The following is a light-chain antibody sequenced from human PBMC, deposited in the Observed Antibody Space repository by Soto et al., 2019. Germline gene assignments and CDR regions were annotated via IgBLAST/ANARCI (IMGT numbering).Light chain of an antibody. V-gene: IGLV2-14*01. CDR1: SSDVCGYNS. J-gene: IGLJ1*01. CDR2: DVS. Sequence: QSALTQPASVSGSPGLSIAISCTGTSSDVCGYNSVSWYQQHPGKAPKLMIYDVSNRPSGVSNRFSGSKSGNTASLTISGLQAEDEGDYYCSSYTTGGSYVFGTGTKLTVL. CDR3: SSYTTGGSYV.